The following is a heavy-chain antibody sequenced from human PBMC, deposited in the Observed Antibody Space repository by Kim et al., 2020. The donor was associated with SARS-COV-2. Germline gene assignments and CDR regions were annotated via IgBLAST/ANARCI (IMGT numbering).Heavy chain of an antibody. D-gene: IGHD3-16*02. V-gene: IGHV4-31*03. CDR1: GGSISSGGYY. Sequence: SETLSLTCTVSGGSISSGGYYWSWIRQHPGKGLEWIGYIYYSGSTYYNPSLKSRVTISVDTSKNQFSLKLSSVTAADTAVYYCAIDCPDYDWGSYRSTGWTNWFDPWGQGTLVTVSS. CDR2: IYYSGST. CDR3: AIDCPDYDWGSYRSTGWTNWFDP. J-gene: IGHJ5*02.